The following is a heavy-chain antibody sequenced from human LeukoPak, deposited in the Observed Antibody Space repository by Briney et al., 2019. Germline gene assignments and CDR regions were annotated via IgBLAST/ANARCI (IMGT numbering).Heavy chain of an antibody. J-gene: IGHJ4*02. D-gene: IGHD2-15*01. Sequence: GASVKVSCKASGGTFSSYAISWVRQGPGQGLEWMRGIIPIFGTANYAQKFQGRVTITADESTSTAYMELSSLRSEDTAVYYCASCSGGSCYIMDYWGQGTLVTVSS. CDR1: GGTFSSYA. CDR3: ASCSGGSCYIMDY. CDR2: IIPIFGTA. V-gene: IGHV1-69*01.